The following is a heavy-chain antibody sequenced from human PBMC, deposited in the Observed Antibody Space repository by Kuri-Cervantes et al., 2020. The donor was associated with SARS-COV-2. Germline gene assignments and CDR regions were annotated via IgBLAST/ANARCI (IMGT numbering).Heavy chain of an antibody. Sequence: GGSLRLSCTGSGYSFTTYWIGWVRQMPGKGLEWMGIIYPGDSDTRYSPSFQGQVTISADKSISTAFLQWSSLKASDTAIYYCARRAYGEQVDYYYMDVWGKGTTVTVSS. D-gene: IGHD4-17*01. CDR2: IYPGDSDT. CDR1: GYSFTTYW. J-gene: IGHJ6*03. V-gene: IGHV5-51*01. CDR3: ARRAYGEQVDYYYMDV.